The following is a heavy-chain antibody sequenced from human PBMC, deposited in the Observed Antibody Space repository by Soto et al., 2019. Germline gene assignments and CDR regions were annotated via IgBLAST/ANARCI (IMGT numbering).Heavy chain of an antibody. J-gene: IGHJ6*03. D-gene: IGHD4-4*01. Sequence: GGSLRLSCSASGFTVSSNYMSWVRQAPGKGLEWVSVIYSGGSTYYADSVKGRFTISRDNSKNTLYLQMNSLRAEDTAVYYCARHWPPYSNCYYYYMAVWGKGTTVTVSS. V-gene: IGHV3-66*04. CDR3: ARHWPPYSNCYYYYMAV. CDR2: IYSGGST. CDR1: GFTVSSNY.